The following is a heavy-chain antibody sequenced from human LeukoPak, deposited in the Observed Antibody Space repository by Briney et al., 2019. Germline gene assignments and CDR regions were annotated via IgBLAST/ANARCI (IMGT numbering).Heavy chain of an antibody. CDR3: ARGNPSSLSGYPTEWDY. V-gene: IGHV1-2*04. Sequence: ASVKVSCKASGYTFTGYYMHWVRQAPGQGLEWMGWINPNSGGTNYAQKFQGWVTMTRDTSISTAYMELSRLRSDDTAVYYCARGNPSSLSGYPTEWDYWGQGTLVTVSS. CDR2: INPNSGGT. D-gene: IGHD2-15*01. J-gene: IGHJ4*02. CDR1: GYTFTGYY.